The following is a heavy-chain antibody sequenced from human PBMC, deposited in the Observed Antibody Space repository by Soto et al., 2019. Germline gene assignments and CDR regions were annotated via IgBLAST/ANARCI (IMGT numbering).Heavy chain of an antibody. V-gene: IGHV3-21*01. J-gene: IGHJ4*02. CDR2: ISASSTYI. D-gene: IGHD5-12*01. CDR3: AGGWLRDPWMY. Sequence: EVQLVESGGGLVKPGGSLRLSCAASGFIFSSYTMNWVRQAPGKGLEWVSSISASSTYIYYADSLKGRFTISRDNAYNSLYLQMNGLRAEDTAVYYCAGGWLRDPWMYWGQGTLVTVSS. CDR1: GFIFSSYT.